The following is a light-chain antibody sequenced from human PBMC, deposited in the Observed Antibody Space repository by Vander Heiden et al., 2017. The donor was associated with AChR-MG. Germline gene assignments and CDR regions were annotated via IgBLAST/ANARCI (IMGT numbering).Light chain of an antibody. J-gene: IGLJ2*01. CDR1: SSDVGGKNY. V-gene: IGLV2-14*03. CDR3: SSYTSSSTVV. Sequence: SALTQPASVSGSPGQSITISCTGTSSDVGGKNYVTWYQQHPAKAPKLMIYDVSNRPSGVSNRFSGSKSGNTASLTISGLQAEDDADYYCSSYTSSSTVVFGGGTKLTVL. CDR2: DVS.